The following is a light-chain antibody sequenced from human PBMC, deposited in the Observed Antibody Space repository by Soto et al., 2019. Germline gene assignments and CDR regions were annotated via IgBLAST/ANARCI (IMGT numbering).Light chain of an antibody. Sequence: DIQMTQSPSSLSASFGDRVSVTCRASQTICTFLHCYQHKPGKAPKLLIYAASSLQGGVPSGFGGSGSGTDFPLTISILHPEDFEFYYCQHTYIIPIPFGQGPRLEIK. CDR1: QTICTF. CDR2: AAS. V-gene: IGKV1-39*01. CDR3: QHTYIIPIP. J-gene: IGKJ5*01.